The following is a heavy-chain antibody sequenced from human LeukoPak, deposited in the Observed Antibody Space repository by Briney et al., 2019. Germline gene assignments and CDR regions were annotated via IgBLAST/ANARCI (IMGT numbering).Heavy chain of an antibody. CDR1: GFTFSSYG. CDR2: IRYDGSNK. D-gene: IGHD1-7*01. V-gene: IGHV3-30*02. CDR3: AKVGGNYDHPLSYY. J-gene: IGHJ4*02. Sequence: PGGSLRLSCAASGFTFSSYGMHWVRQAPGKGLEWVAFIRYDGSNKYYADSVKGRFTISRDNSKNTLYLQMNSLRAEDTAVYYCAKVGGNYDHPLSYYWGQGTLVTVSS.